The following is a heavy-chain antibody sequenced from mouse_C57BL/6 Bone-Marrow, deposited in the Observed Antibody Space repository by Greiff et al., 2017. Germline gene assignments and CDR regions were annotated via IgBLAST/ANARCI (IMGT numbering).Heavy chain of an antibody. CDR2: IYPGSGST. CDR3: ARKATVVAPGYYFDY. V-gene: IGHV1-55*01. CDR1: GYTFTSYW. J-gene: IGHJ2*01. D-gene: IGHD1-1*01. Sequence: QVQLQQPGAELVKPGASVKMSCKASGYTFTSYWITWVKQRPGQGLEWIGDIYPGSGSTNYNAKFKSKATLTVDTSSSTAYMQLSSLTSEASAVYYCARKATVVAPGYYFDYWGQGTTLTVSS.